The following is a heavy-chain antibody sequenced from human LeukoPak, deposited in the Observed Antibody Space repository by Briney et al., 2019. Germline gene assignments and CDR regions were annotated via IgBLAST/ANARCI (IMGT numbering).Heavy chain of an antibody. CDR1: GYTFSSHS. V-gene: IGHV1-18*01. CDR2: ISPYNGNT. CDR3: ARREDDLFGDF. J-gene: IGHJ4*02. D-gene: IGHD3-16*01. Sequence: ASVKVSCKTSGYTFSSHSMNWVRQAPGQGLEWLGWISPYNGNTKYAQKIQGRATMTTDTSTSTAYLELRSLRSDDTAVYYCARREDDLFGDFWGQGTLVTVSS.